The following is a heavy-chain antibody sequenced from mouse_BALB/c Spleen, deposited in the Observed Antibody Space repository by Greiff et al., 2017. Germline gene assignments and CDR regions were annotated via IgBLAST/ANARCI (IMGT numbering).Heavy chain of an antibody. CDR1: GFAFSSYD. Sequence: EVQLVESGGGLVKPGGSLKLSCAASGFAFSSYDMSWVRQTPEKRLEWVAYISSGGGSTYYPDTVKSRFTISRDNAKNTLYLQMSSLKSEDTAMYYCARHGVDGYFHYYAMDYWGQGTSVTVSS. CDR3: ARHGVDGYFHYYAMDY. J-gene: IGHJ4*01. CDR2: ISSGGGST. D-gene: IGHD2-3*01. V-gene: IGHV5-12-1*01.